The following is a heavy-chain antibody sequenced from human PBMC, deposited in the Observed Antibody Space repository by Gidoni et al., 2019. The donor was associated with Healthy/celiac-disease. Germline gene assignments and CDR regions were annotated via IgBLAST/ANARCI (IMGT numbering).Heavy chain of an antibody. Sequence: QVQLQQWGARLLKPSETLSLTCAVYGGSFSGYYWSWIRQPPGKGLEWIGEINHSGSTNYNPSLKSRVTISVDTSKNQFSLKLSSVTAADTAVYYCARGDYDYIWGSYRTFDYWGQGTLVTVSS. CDR2: INHSGST. V-gene: IGHV4-34*01. J-gene: IGHJ4*02. CDR1: GGSFSGYY. CDR3: ARGDYDYIWGSYRTFDY. D-gene: IGHD3-16*02.